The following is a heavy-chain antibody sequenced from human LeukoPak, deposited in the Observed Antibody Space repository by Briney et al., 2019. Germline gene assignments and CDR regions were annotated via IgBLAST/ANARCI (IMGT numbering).Heavy chain of an antibody. CDR2: INPNSGGT. CDR1: GYTFTAYY. V-gene: IGHV1-2*02. Sequence: ASVKVSCKASGYTFTAYYMHWVRQATGQGREWMGWINPNSGGTNYAQKFQGRVTMTRDTSISTAYMELSTLRSDDTAVYYCARGIQLWLAFPLWGQGTLVTVSS. D-gene: IGHD5-18*01. J-gene: IGHJ4*02. CDR3: ARGIQLWLAFPL.